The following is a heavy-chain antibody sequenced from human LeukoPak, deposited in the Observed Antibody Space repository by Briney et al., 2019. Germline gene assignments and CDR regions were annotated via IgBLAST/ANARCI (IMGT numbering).Heavy chain of an antibody. D-gene: IGHD3-10*01. J-gene: IGHJ5*02. CDR2: IYTSGST. Sequence: SQTLSLTCTVSGGSISSGSYYWSWIRQPAGKGLEWIGRIYTSGSTNYNPFLKSRVTISVDTSKNQFSLKLSSVTAADTAVYYCAGGRYYYGSGSTNWFDPWGQGTLVTVSS. CDR1: GGSISSGSYY. V-gene: IGHV4-61*02. CDR3: AGGRYYYGSGSTNWFDP.